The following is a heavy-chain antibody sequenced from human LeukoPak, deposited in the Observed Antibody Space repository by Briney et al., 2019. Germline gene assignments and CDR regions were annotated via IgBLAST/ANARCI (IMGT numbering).Heavy chain of an antibody. J-gene: IGHJ4*02. V-gene: IGHV3-74*01. CDR1: GFTFSRYW. D-gene: IGHD4-17*01. CDR2: ISSDGSNT. Sequence: GGSLRLPCAASGFTFSRYWMHWVRQAPGKGLAWVSRISSDGSNTNYADSVKGRFTISRDSAKNTLYLQTDSLTAEDTAVYYCVSRNYGSSPFDYWGQGTLVTVSS. CDR3: VSRNYGSSPFDY.